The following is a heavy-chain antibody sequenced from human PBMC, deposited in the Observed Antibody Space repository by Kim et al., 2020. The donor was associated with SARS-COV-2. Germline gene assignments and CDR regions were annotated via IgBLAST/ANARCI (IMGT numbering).Heavy chain of an antibody. Sequence: GGYLRLSFAASGFTFSSYAMHWVRQAPGKGLEWVAVISYDGSNKYYADSVKGRFTISRDNSKNTLYLQMNSLRAEDTAVYYCARDHRTFSGYEYYYYGMDVCGQGTTVTVSS. V-gene: IGHV3-30-3*01. CDR1: GFTFSSYA. D-gene: IGHD5-12*01. CDR3: ARDHRTFSGYEYYYYGMDV. J-gene: IGHJ6*02. CDR2: ISYDGSNK.